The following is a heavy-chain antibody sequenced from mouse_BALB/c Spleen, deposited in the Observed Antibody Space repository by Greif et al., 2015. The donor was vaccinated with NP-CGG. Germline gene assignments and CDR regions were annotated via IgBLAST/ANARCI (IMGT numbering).Heavy chain of an antibody. D-gene: IGHD2-4*01. CDR2: IDPANGNT. Sequence: VQLQQSGAELVKPGASVKLSCTASGFNIKDTYMHWVKQRPEQGLEWIGRIDPANGNTKYDPKFQGKATITADTSSNTAYLQLSSLTSEDTSVYYCARDYDYARYYFDYWGQGTTLTVSS. CDR1: GFNIKDTY. CDR3: ARDYDYARYYFDY. V-gene: IGHV14-3*02. J-gene: IGHJ2*01.